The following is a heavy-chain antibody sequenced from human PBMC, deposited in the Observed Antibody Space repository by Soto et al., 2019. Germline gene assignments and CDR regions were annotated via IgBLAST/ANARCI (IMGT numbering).Heavy chain of an antibody. J-gene: IGHJ4*02. CDR3: ASLVVVAALSY. Sequence: PSETLSLTCTVSGGSISSYYWSWIRQPPGKGLEWIGYIYYSGSTNYNPSLKSRVTISVDTSKNQFSLKLSSVTAADTAVYYCASLVVVAALSYWGQGTLVTVSS. CDR1: GGSISSYY. CDR2: IYYSGST. V-gene: IGHV4-59*08. D-gene: IGHD2-15*01.